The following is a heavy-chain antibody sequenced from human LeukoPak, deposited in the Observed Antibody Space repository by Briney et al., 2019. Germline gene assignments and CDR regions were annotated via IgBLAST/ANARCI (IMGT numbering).Heavy chain of an antibody. CDR2: ISSSSSYI. CDR3: ARSRQQLGVDAFDI. V-gene: IGHV3-21*01. CDR1: GFTFSSYS. D-gene: IGHD6-13*01. J-gene: IGHJ3*02. Sequence: GGSLGLSCAASGFTFSSYSMNWVRQAPGKGLEWVSSISSSSSYIYYADSVKGRFTISRDNAKNSLYLQMNSLRAEDTAVYYCARSRQQLGVDAFDIWGQGTMVTVSS.